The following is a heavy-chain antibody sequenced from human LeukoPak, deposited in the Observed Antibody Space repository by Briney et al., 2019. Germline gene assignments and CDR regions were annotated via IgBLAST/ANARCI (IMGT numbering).Heavy chain of an antibody. CDR1: GFTFSSYE. CDR2: ISSSSSTI. J-gene: IGHJ4*02. CDR3: ARGGGRGDYNERYYFDY. D-gene: IGHD3-22*01. Sequence: GGSLRLSCAASGFTFSSYEMNWVRQAPGKGLEWVSYISSSSSTIYYADSVKGRFTISRDNAKSSLHLQMNSLRAEDTAVYYCARGGGRGDYNERYYFDYWGQGTLVTVSS. V-gene: IGHV3-48*03.